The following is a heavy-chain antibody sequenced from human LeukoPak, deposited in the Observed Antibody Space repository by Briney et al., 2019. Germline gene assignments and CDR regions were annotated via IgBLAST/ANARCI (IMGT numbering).Heavy chain of an antibody. D-gene: IGHD6-19*01. CDR1: RFTFSHYG. CDR2: IRFDGSDT. V-gene: IGHV3-33*01. CDR3: ARSLSAGSGWYYFDY. J-gene: IGHJ4*02. Sequence: GRSLRLSCAASRFTFSHYGMHWVRQAPGKGLEWVAFIRFDGSDTYYEESVKGRFTVSRDNSKDALDLQMNSLRAEDTAMYYCARSLSAGSGWYYFDYGGQGTLVTVSS.